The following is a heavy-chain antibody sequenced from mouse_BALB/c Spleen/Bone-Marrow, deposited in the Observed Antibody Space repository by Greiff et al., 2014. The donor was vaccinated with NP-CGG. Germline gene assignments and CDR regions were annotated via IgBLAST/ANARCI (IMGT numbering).Heavy chain of an antibody. CDR2: IDPASGNT. V-gene: IGHV14-3*02. Sequence: EVQVVESGADLAKPGASVKLSCTTSGFNIKDTFMHWVKQRPEQGLEWIGRIDPASGNTKYDPKFQGKATITADTSSNKVSLQLSGLTSEDTAVYYCAHDAPFTYWGQGTLVTVSA. J-gene: IGHJ3*01. D-gene: IGHD2-3*01. CDR1: GFNIKDTF. CDR3: AHDAPFTY.